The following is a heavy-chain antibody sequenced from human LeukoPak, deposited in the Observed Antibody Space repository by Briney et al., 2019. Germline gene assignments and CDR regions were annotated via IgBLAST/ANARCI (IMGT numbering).Heavy chain of an antibody. V-gene: IGHV4-34*01. Sequence: PSETLSLTCAVYGGSFSGYYWSWIRQPPGKGLEWIGEINHSGSTNYNPSLKSRVTISVDTSKNQFSLKLSSVTAADTAVYYCASLQRHSGWNDYWGQGTLVTVSS. CDR3: ASLQRHSGWNDY. D-gene: IGHD6-19*01. J-gene: IGHJ4*02. CDR1: GGSFSGYY. CDR2: INHSGST.